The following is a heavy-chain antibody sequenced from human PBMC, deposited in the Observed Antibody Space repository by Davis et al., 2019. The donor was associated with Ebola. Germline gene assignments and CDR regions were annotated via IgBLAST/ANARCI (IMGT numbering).Heavy chain of an antibody. Sequence: PGGSLRLSCAASGFTFSGSAMHWVRQASGKGLEWVGRIRSKANSYATAYAASVKGRFTISRDDSKNTAYLQMNSLRAEDTAVYYCASRIGYSGSLYSMDVWGQGTTVTVSS. CDR1: GFTFSGSA. V-gene: IGHV3-73*01. CDR3: ASRIGYSGSLYSMDV. J-gene: IGHJ6*02. CDR2: IRSKANSYAT. D-gene: IGHD5-12*01.